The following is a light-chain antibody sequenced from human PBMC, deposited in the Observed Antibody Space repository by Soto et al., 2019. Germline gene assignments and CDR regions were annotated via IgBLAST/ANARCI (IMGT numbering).Light chain of an antibody. CDR3: QAWNSSVV. Sequence: SYELTQSPSVSVSPGQTASITCSGDKLGDKYVCWYQQKPGQSPVLVIYEDLKRPSGIPERFSGSNSGNTATLTISGTQAMDEADYYCQAWNSSVVFGGGTKLTVL. CDR1: KLGDKY. V-gene: IGLV3-1*01. J-gene: IGLJ2*01. CDR2: EDL.